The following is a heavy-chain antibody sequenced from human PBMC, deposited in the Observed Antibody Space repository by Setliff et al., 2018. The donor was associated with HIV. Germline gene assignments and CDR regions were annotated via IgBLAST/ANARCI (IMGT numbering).Heavy chain of an antibody. D-gene: IGHD6-19*01. J-gene: IGHJ3*02. CDR2: SYTSGNTNYNPST. V-gene: IGHV4-61*02. CDR1: GDSISSGGYY. Sequence: PSETLSLTCTVSGDSISSGGYYWSWIRQPAGQGLEWIGRSYTSGNTNYNPSTNYNPSLKSRITISLETSRNQFSLRVTSVTATDTAVYYCTRQSPVAGSGAFDIWGQGTMVTVS. CDR3: TRQSPVAGSGAFDI.